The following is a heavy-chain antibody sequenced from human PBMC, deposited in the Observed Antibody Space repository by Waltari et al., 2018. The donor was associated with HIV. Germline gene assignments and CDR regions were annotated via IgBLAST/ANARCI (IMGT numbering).Heavy chain of an antibody. Sequence: QVQLQQWGAGLLKPSETLSLTCAVYGGSFSGYYWSWIRQPPGKGLEWIGEINHSGSTNYNPSLKSRVTISVDTSKNQFSLKLSSVTAADTAVYYCARGGYEDAFDIWGQGKMVTVSS. V-gene: IGHV4-34*01. CDR1: GGSFSGYY. CDR3: ARGGYEDAFDI. D-gene: IGHD5-12*01. CDR2: INHSGST. J-gene: IGHJ3*02.